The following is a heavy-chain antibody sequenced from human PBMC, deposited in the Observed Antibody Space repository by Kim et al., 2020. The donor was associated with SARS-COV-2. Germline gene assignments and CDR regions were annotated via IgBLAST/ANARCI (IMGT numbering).Heavy chain of an antibody. CDR2: ITASGGST. V-gene: IGHV3-23*01. CDR1: RFTFSSYV. J-gene: IGHJ3*01. Sequence: GGSLRLSCAASRFTFSSYVMSWVRQAPGKGLEWVSAITASGGSTYYADSVRGRFTISRDNSKNTLYLQMNSLRAEDTAVYYCAKGPSFVNWGQGTMATVS. CDR3: AKGPSFVN. D-gene: IGHD2-15*01.